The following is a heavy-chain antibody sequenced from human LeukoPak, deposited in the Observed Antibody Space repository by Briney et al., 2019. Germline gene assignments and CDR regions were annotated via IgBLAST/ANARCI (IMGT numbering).Heavy chain of an antibody. CDR3: ARQPKTVIAVAGNFDY. CDR1: GGSISSSSYY. D-gene: IGHD6-19*01. Sequence: SETLSLTCTVSGGSISSSSYYWGWIRQPPGKGLEWSGSIYYSGSTYYNPSLKSRVTISVDTSKNQFSLKLSSVTAADPAVYYCARQPKTVIAVAGNFDYWGQGTLVTVSS. CDR2: IYYSGST. J-gene: IGHJ4*02. V-gene: IGHV4-39*01.